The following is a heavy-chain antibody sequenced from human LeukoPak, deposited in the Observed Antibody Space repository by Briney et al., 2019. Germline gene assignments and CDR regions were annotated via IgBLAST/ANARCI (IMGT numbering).Heavy chain of an antibody. CDR2: ISYDGSNK. CDR1: GFTFSSYA. J-gene: IGHJ5*02. Sequence: PGGSLRLSCAASGFTFSSYAMHWVRQAPGKGLEWVAVISYDGSNKYYADSVKGRFTISRDNSKNTLYLQMNSLRAEDTAVYYCARDRVVVGWFEPWGQGTLVTVSS. D-gene: IGHD2-2*01. CDR3: ARDRVVVGWFEP. V-gene: IGHV3-30*04.